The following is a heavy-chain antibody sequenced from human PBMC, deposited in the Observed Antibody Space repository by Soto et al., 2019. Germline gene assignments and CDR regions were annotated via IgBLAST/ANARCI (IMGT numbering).Heavy chain of an antibody. CDR3: ARLHYDILTGYPAHFDY. D-gene: IGHD3-9*01. J-gene: IGHJ4*02. V-gene: IGHV4-59*08. CDR1: GGSMNNFY. Sequence: SETLSLTCTVSGGSMNNFYWSWIRQPPGKGLEWIGYIYYSGSTNYNPSLKSRVTISVDTSKNQFSLKLSSVTAADTAVYYCARLHYDILTGYPAHFDYWGQGTLVTVSS. CDR2: IYYSGST.